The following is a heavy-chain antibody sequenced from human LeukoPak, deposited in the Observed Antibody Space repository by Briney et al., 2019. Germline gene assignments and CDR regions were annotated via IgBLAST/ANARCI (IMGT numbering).Heavy chain of an antibody. CDR3: AREVSSSGYWTDFDY. CDR1: GGTFSSYA. CDR2: INPNSGGT. J-gene: IGHJ4*02. V-gene: IGHV1-2*02. D-gene: IGHD3-22*01. Sequence: ASVKVSCKASGGTFSSYAISWVRQAPGQGLEWMGWINPNSGGTNYAQKFQGRVTMTRDTSISTAYMELSRLRSDDTAVYYCAREVSSSGYWTDFDYWGQGTLVTVSS.